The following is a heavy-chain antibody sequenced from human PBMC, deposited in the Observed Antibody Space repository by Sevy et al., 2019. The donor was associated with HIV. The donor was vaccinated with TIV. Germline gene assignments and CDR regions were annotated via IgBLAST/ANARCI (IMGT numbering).Heavy chain of an antibody. D-gene: IGHD3-22*01. Sequence: GGSLRLSCAASGFTFYNYAMNWVRQAPGKGLEWVSTIFRSGETTYYADSVKARFTISRNNSKNTLYLQMNSLRTEDTDLYYCAGARYDSSGSFDAFDIWGQGTMVTVSS. CDR2: IFRSGETT. V-gene: IGHV3-23*01. CDR1: GFTFYNYA. J-gene: IGHJ3*02. CDR3: AGARYDSSGSFDAFDI.